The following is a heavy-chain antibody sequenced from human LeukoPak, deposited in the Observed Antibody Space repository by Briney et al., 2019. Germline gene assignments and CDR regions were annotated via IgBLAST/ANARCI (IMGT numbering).Heavy chain of an antibody. CDR2: MNPNSGNT. J-gene: IGHJ6*03. D-gene: IGHD3-9*01. Sequence: ASVKVSCKASGYTFTSYDINWVRQATGQGLEWMGWMNPNSGNTGYAQKFQGRVTMTRNTSISTAYMELSSLRSEDTAVYYCAGGGRTYYDILTGYYSTYYYMDVWGKGTTVTISS. V-gene: IGHV1-8*01. CDR1: GYTFTSYD. CDR3: AGGGRTYYDILTGYYSTYYYMDV.